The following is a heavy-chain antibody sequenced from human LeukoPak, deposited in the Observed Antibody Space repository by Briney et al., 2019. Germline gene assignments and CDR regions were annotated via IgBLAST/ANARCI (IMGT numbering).Heavy chain of an antibody. J-gene: IGHJ4*02. D-gene: IGHD3-22*01. CDR3: ARTDSSGYYSNYYFDY. Sequence: SETLPLTCAVYGGSFSGYYWSWIRQPPGKGLEWIGEINHSGSTNYNPSLKSRVTISVDTSKNQFSLKLSSVTAADTAVYYCARTDSSGYYSNYYFDYWGQGTLVTVSS. V-gene: IGHV4-34*01. CDR2: INHSGST. CDR1: GGSFSGYY.